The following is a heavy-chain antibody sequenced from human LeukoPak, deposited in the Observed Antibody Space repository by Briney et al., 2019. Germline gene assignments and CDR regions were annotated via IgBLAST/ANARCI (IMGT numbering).Heavy chain of an antibody. J-gene: IGHJ5*02. V-gene: IGHV3-9*01. D-gene: IGHD2-15*01. CDR2: ISWNSVSI. CDR1: GFTFDDYA. CDR3: AKDPLGSQLGYCSDGSCYPAWFDP. Sequence: GGSLRLSCAASGFTFDDYAMHWVRQAPGKGLEWVSGISWNSVSIGYADSVKGRFTISRDNAKNSLYLQMNSLRAEDTALYYCAKDPLGSQLGYCSDGSCYPAWFDPWGQGTLVTVSS.